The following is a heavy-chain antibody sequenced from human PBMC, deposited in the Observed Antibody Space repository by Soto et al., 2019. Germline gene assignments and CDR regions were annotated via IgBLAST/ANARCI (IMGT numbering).Heavy chain of an antibody. CDR1: GYTFTSYY. V-gene: IGHV1-46*03. CDR3: ARDRLAGYSGYDEHFDY. D-gene: IGHD5-12*01. Sequence: GASVKVSCKASGYTFTSYYMHWVLQAPGQGLEWMGIINPSGGSTSYAQKLQGRVTMTRDTSTSTVYMELSSLRSEDTAVYHCARDRLAGYSGYDEHFDYWGQGTLVTVSS. CDR2: INPSGGST. J-gene: IGHJ4*02.